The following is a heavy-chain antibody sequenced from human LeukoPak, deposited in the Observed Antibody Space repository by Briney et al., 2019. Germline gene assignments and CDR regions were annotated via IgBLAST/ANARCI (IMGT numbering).Heavy chain of an antibody. J-gene: IGHJ4*02. CDR3: ARTGDDSSGFYGSSLDY. CDR1: RCTFSSYV. D-gene: IGHD3-22*01. Sequence: SVNVSCKASRCTFSSYVISGVRQAPGQGLEGMGGIIPMFGTAKYAQRFQGRVTITADKSTSTAYMELSSLRSEDTAVYYCARTGDDSSGFYGSSLDYWGQGTLVTVSS. V-gene: IGHV1-69*06. CDR2: IIPMFGTA.